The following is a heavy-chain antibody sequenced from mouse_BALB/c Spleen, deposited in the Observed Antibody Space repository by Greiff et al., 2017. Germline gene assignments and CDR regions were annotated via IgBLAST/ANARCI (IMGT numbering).Heavy chain of an antibody. CDR3: ARRTARALYYFDY. CDR2: IDPSDSYT. Sequence: QVQLQQPGAELVKPGASVKLSCKASGYTFTSYWMHWVKQRPGQGLEWIGEIDPSDSYTNYNQKFKGKATLTVDKSSSTAYMQLSSLTSEDSAFYYCARRTARALYYFDYWGQGTTLTVSS. V-gene: IGHV1-69*02. CDR1: GYTFTSYW. D-gene: IGHD3-2*01. J-gene: IGHJ2*01.